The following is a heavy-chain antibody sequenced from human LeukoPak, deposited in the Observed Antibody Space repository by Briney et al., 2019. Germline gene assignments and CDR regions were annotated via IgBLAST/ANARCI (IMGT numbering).Heavy chain of an antibody. CDR1: GGTFSSYA. J-gene: IGHJ6*03. V-gene: IGHV1-69*05. CDR3: ARGGGYDTDYYYYMDV. CDR2: IIPIFGTA. D-gene: IGHD5-12*01. Sequence: ASMKVSCKASGGTFSSYAISWVRQAPGQGLEWMGGIIPIFGTANYAQKFQGRVTITTDESTSTAYMELSSLRSEDTAVYYCARGGGYDTDYYYYMDVWGKGTTVTVSS.